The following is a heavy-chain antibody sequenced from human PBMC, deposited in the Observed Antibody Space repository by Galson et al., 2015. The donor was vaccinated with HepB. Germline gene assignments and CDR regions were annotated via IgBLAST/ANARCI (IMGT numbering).Heavy chain of an antibody. CDR1: GFAFDTHA. V-gene: IGHV3-23*01. CDR3: AKGYGLFDS. CDR2: ISGNGDST. J-gene: IGHJ5*01. Sequence: SLRLSCAASGFAFDTHAMSWVRQAPGRGLEWISGISGNGDSTFYADSVKGRFTVSRGNSNNMLYLQMNSLRAEDAGLYFCAKGYGLFDSWGRGILVTVSS. D-gene: IGHD5-18*01.